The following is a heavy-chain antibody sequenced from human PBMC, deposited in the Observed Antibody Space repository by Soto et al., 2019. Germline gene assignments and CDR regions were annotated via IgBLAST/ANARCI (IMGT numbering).Heavy chain of an antibody. CDR3: ARDQRVAGTIDY. Sequence: GGSLRLSCAASGFTFSSYGMHWVRQAPGKGLEWVAVIWYDGSNKYYADSVKGRFTISRDNSKNTLYLQMNSLRAEETAVYYCARDQRVAGTIDYWGQGTLVTVSS. V-gene: IGHV3-33*01. CDR2: IWYDGSNK. CDR1: GFTFSSYG. J-gene: IGHJ4*02. D-gene: IGHD6-19*01.